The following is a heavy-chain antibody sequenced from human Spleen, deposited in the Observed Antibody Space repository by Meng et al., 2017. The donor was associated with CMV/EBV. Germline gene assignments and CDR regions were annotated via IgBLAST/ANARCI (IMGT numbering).Heavy chain of an antibody. Sequence: GGSLRLSCAASGFTFSSYVMHWVRQAPGKGLEWVAFIQYDGGDEYYADSVKGRFTISRDNSKNTLYLQMNSLRGDDTALYYCVRDRGDSDYWGQGTLVTVSS. CDR1: GFTFSSYV. V-gene: IGHV3-30*02. J-gene: IGHJ4*02. CDR2: IQYDGGDE. CDR3: VRDRGDSDY. D-gene: IGHD3-16*01.